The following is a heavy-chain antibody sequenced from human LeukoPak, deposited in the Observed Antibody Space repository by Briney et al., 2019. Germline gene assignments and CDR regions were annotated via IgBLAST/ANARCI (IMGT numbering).Heavy chain of an antibody. CDR2: IQNSVTSY. V-gene: IGHV4-59*01. Sequence: SETLSLTCTVSGGSISTYYWSWVRQPPGKGLEWIGYIQNSVTSYTDNPSLQSRVTISVDTSKNQFSLRVTSVTAADTTVYYCVRSPQLDPWGQGTLVTVSS. CDR3: VRSPQLDP. J-gene: IGHJ5*02. CDR1: GGSISTYY.